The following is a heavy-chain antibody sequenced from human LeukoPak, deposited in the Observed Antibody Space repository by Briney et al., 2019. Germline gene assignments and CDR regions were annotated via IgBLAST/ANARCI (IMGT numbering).Heavy chain of an antibody. V-gene: IGHV4-59*08. D-gene: IGHD2-21*02. CDR1: GGSISSYY. CDR2: IYYSGST. CDR3: ARLVVTASSDASDI. Sequence: PSETLSLTCTVSGGSISSYYWSWIRQPPGKGLEWIGYIYYSGSTNYNPSLKSRVTISVDTSKNQFSLKLSSVTAADTAVYYCARLVVTASSDASDIWGQGTMVTVSS. J-gene: IGHJ3*02.